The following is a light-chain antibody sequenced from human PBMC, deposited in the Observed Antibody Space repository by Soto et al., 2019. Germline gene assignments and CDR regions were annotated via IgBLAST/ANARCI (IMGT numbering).Light chain of an antibody. CDR2: GAS. V-gene: IGKV3-20*01. J-gene: IGKJ1*01. CDR3: QQYGSSPWT. Sequence: EIVLTQSPGTLSLSQGEGATLSCRASQSVSSSYFAWYQQKPGQAPRLLIYGASSRATGIPDRFSGSGSGTDFTLTSSRLEPADFAVYYCQQYGSSPWTFGQGTKVETK. CDR1: QSVSSSY.